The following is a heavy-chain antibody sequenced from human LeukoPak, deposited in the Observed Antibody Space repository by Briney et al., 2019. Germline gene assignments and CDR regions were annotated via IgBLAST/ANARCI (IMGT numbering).Heavy chain of an antibody. D-gene: IGHD3-22*01. V-gene: IGHV3-33*01. J-gene: IGHJ4*02. CDR3: ARGIYYYDSSGYYPFDY. CDR1: GFTFSSYG. Sequence: GGSLRLSCAASGFTFSSYGMHWVRQAPGKGLEWVAVIWYDGSNKYYADSVKGRFTISGDNSKNTLYLQMNSLRAEDTAVYYCARGIYYYDSSGYYPFDYWGQGTLVTVSS. CDR2: IWYDGSNK.